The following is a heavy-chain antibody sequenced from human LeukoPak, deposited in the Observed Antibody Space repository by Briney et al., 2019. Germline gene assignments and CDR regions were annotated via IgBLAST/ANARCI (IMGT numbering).Heavy chain of an antibody. D-gene: IGHD3-22*01. CDR1: GFTFSSYW. CDR3: ARETEYYYDSSESFDY. J-gene: IGHJ4*02. Sequence: GGSLRLSCAASGFTFSSYWMHWVRQAPGKGLVWVSRINSDGSSTSYADSVKGRFTISRDNAKNTLYLQMNSLRAEDTAVYYCARETEYYYDSSESFDYWGQGTLVTVSS. V-gene: IGHV3-74*01. CDR2: INSDGSST.